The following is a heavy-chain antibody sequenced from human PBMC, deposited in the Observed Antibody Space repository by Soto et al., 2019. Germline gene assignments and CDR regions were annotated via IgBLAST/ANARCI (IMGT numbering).Heavy chain of an antibody. J-gene: IGHJ4*02. CDR2: XXYXGXT. Sequence: SETQSLTSTVSGGSISSGGYYWSWIRQHPGKGLXWXGXXXYXGXTXYXXXXKSRVTISVDTSKTQFSLKLKSVTAAHTAVYYCAGRRAGDYYFDYWGQGTLVTVSS. D-gene: IGHD1-26*01. CDR1: GGSISSGGYY. V-gene: IGHV4-31*03. CDR3: AGRRAGDYYFDY.